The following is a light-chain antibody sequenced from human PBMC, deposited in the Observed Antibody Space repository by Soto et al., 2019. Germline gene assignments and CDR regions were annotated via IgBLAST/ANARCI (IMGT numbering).Light chain of an antibody. J-gene: IGKJ1*01. CDR2: GAS. CDR3: QKYGSAPRT. CDR1: QDINKY. V-gene: IGKV1-27*01. Sequence: IQMTQSPSSLSPSVGDRVTITCRASQDINKYLAWYRQKPGKAPALLIYGASTLQSGVPSRFSGSGSGTDFTLTITSLQPEDVATYYCQKYGSAPRTFGPGTKVDIK.